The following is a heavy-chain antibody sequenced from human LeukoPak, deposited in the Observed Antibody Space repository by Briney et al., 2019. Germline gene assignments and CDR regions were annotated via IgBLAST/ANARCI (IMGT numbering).Heavy chain of an antibody. V-gene: IGHV1-58*01. J-gene: IGHJ4*02. Sequence: GASVKVSCKASGFTFTSSAVQWVRQARGQRLEWIGWIVVGSGNTNYAQKFQERVTVTRDMSTSTAYMELSSLRSEDTAVYYCAANPVTTGFDYWGQGTLVTVSS. CDR3: AANPVTTGFDY. D-gene: IGHD4-17*01. CDR1: GFTFTSSA. CDR2: IVVGSGNT.